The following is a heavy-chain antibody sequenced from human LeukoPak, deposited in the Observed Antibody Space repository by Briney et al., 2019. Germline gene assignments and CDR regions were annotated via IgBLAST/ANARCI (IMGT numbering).Heavy chain of an antibody. D-gene: IGHD4/OR15-4a*01. Sequence: GGSLRLSCAASGSTFSSYAVHWVRQAPGKGLEWVAVISDDGSSQNYADSVKGRFTISRDNAKKSLYLQMNSLRAEDTAVYYCARDIVSMADYWGQGTLVTVSS. V-gene: IGHV3-30-3*01. J-gene: IGHJ4*02. CDR3: ARDIVSMADY. CDR2: ISDDGSSQ. CDR1: GSTFSSYA.